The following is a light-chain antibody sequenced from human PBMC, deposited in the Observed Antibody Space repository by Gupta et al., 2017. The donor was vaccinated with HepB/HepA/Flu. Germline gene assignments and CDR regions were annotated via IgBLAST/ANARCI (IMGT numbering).Light chain of an antibody. CDR1: QSISTN. CDR3: QHYNNWPRT. V-gene: IGKV3-15*01. CDR2: DAS. Sequence: IVMTQSPATLSVSPGERATLSCRASQSISTNLAWYQQKPGQAPRLLIYDASTRATGISASFSGSGSGTEFTLTISSLQSEDFALYYCQHYNNWPRTFGQWTKVEVK. J-gene: IGKJ1*01.